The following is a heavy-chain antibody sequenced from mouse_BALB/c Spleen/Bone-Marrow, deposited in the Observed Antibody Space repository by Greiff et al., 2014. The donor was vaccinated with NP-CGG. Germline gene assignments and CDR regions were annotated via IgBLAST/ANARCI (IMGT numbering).Heavy chain of an antibody. CDR3: AREMVTGFAY. V-gene: IGHV5-6-5*01. D-gene: IGHD2-2*01. CDR2: ISSGGST. Sequence: EVQLVESGGGLVKPGGSLKLSCAASGFTFSSYAMSWVRQTPEKRLEWVASISSGGSTYYPDSVKGRFTISRDNARNILYLQMRSLRSEDTAMYYCAREMVTGFAYWGQGTLVTVSA. CDR1: GFTFSSYA. J-gene: IGHJ3*01.